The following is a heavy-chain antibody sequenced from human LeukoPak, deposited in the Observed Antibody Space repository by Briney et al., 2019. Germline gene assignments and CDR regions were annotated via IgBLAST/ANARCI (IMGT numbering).Heavy chain of an antibody. CDR1: GFTFSSYA. CDR3: AKAPFTGLELWVNDAFDI. Sequence: GGSLRLSCAASGFTFSSYAMSWVRQAPGKGLEWVSAISGSGGSTYYADSVKGRFTISRDNSKNTLYLQMNSLRAEDTAVYYCAKAPFTGLELWVNDAFDIWGQGTMVTVSS. D-gene: IGHD5-18*01. CDR2: ISGSGGST. J-gene: IGHJ3*02. V-gene: IGHV3-23*01.